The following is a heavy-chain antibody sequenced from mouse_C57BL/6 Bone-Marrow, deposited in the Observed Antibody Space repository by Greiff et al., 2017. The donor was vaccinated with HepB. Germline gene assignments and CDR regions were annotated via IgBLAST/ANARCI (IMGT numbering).Heavy chain of an antibody. V-gene: IGHV3-6*01. CDR2: ISYDGSN. Sequence: EVKLQESGPGLVKPSQSLSLTCSVTGYSITSGYYWNWIRQFPGNKLEWMGYISYDGSNNYNPSLKNRIPITRDTSKNQFFLKLNSVTTEDTATYYCASTHYFDYWGQGTTLTVSS. CDR3: ASTHYFDY. J-gene: IGHJ2*01. CDR1: GYSITSGYY.